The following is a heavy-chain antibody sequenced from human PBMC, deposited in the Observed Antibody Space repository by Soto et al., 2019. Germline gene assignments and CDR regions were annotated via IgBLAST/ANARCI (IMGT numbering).Heavy chain of an antibody. CDR2: INHSGST. V-gene: IGHV4-34*01. CDR3: ARNSDFWSGYYYYYYGMDV. J-gene: IGHJ6*02. CDR1: GGPFSGDY. Sequence: AETLYPTCAVYGGPFSGDYWSGIRKPPGKGLGWIGEINHSGSTNYNPSLKSRVTISVXXXXXXFXMXPXXXPAAXTPVYDCARNSDFWSGYYYYYYGMDVWGQGTTVT. D-gene: IGHD3-3*01.